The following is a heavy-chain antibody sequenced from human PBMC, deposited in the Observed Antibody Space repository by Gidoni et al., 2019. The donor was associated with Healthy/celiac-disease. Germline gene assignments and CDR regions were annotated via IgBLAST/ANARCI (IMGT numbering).Heavy chain of an antibody. Sequence: EVQLVESGGGLVKPGGSLRLSCAASGFTFSSYIMNWVRQAPGTGVEWVSSISSSSSYIYHADSVKVRFTISRDNAKNSLYLQMNSLRAEDTAVYYCARRYSSGWYYFDYWGQGTLVTVSS. CDR1: GFTFSSYI. D-gene: IGHD6-19*01. CDR3: ARRYSSGWYYFDY. J-gene: IGHJ4*02. CDR2: ISSSSSYI. V-gene: IGHV3-21*01.